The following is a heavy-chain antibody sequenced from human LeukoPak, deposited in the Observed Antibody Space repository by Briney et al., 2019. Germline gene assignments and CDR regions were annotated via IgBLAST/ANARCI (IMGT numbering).Heavy chain of an antibody. Sequence: SETLSLTCTVSGGSISSYYWSWIRQPAGKGLEWIGRIYTSGSTNYNPSLKSRVTMSVDTSKNQFSLKLSSVTAADTAVYYCARDVTVAPYYDFWSGAYYGGAFDIWGQGTMVTVFS. CDR2: IYTSGST. CDR1: GGSISSYY. CDR3: ARDVTVAPYYDFWSGAYYGGAFDI. J-gene: IGHJ3*02. D-gene: IGHD3-3*01. V-gene: IGHV4-4*07.